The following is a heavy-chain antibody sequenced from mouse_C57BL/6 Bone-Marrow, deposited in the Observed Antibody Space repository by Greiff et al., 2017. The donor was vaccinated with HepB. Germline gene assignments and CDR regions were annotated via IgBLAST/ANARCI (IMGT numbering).Heavy chain of an antibody. V-gene: IGHV5-9-1*02. Sequence: VQLKESGEGLVKPGGSLKLSCAPSGFTFSSYAMSWVRQTPEKRLEWVAYISSGGDYIYYADTVKGRFTISRDNARNTLYLQMSSLKSEDTAMYYCTRERVYYGNYVDYYAMDYWGEGTSVTVSS. CDR1: GFTFSSYA. J-gene: IGHJ4*01. CDR2: ISSGGDYI. CDR3: TRERVYYGNYVDYYAMDY. D-gene: IGHD2-1*01.